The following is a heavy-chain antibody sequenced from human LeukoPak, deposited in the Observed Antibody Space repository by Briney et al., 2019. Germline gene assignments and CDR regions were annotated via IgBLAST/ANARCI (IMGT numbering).Heavy chain of an antibody. J-gene: IGHJ4*02. CDR2: IIPIFGTA. D-gene: IGHD3-3*01. Sequence: SVNVSCKASGGTFSSYAISWVRQAPGQGLEWMGGIIPIFGTANYAQKFQGRVTITTDESTSTAYMELSSLRSEDTAVYYCARLSGAIFGVVIRPPEYYFDYWGRGTLVTVSS. V-gene: IGHV1-69*05. CDR3: ARLSGAIFGVVIRPPEYYFDY. CDR1: GGTFSSYA.